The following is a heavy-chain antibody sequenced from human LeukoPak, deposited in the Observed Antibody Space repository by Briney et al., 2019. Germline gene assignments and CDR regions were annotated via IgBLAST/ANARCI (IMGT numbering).Heavy chain of an antibody. CDR3: AKDLPVSYYYDSSGPLDY. D-gene: IGHD3-22*01. CDR1: GFTFNTYS. V-gene: IGHV3-48*01. CDR2: ISDDSRTI. Sequence: PGGSLRLSCAASGFTFNTYSMIWVRQAPGKGLEWLSYISDDSRTIYYPDSVKGRFTISRDNSKNTLYLQMNSLRAEDTAVYYCAKDLPVSYYYDSSGPLDYWGQGTLVTVSS. J-gene: IGHJ4*02.